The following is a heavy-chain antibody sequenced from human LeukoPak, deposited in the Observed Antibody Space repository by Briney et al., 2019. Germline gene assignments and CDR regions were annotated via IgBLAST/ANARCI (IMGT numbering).Heavy chain of an antibody. CDR2: INPSSGGT. CDR3: ARDSAGYGMDV. V-gene: IGHV1-2*02. J-gene: IGHJ6*02. CDR1: GYTFTGYY. Sequence: RWASVKVSCKASGYTFTGYYMHWVRQAPGQGLEWMGWINPSSGGTNYAQRFQGRVTMARDTSISTAYMELSRLRSDDTAVYYCARDSAGYGMDVWGQGTTVTVSS.